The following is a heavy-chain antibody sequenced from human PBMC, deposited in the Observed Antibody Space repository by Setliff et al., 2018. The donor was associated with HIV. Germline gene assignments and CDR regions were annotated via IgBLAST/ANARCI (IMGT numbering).Heavy chain of an antibody. D-gene: IGHD2-2*01. V-gene: IGHV1-69*13. J-gene: IGHJ5*02. CDR2: IIPVFGTL. CDR3: ARGRRVVPAAESNWFDP. CDR1: GGTFSSFA. Sequence: SVKVSCKASGGTFSSFAISWVRQAPGQGLEWMGEIIPVFGTLNYAQKFQGRVTITADELTGTAYMDLTNLRPEDTAVYYCARGRRVVPAAESNWFDPWGHGTLVTVSS.